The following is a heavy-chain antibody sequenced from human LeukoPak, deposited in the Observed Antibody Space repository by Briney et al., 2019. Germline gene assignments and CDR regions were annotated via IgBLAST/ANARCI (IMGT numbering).Heavy chain of an antibody. CDR3: ARSRYNLDY. V-gene: IGHV3-33*01. D-gene: IGHD5-24*01. CDR2: IRYDGSNE. Sequence: EVGAIIRYDGSNENYADSVKGRFTISRDNSKKTLYLQMNSLRAEDTAVYYCARSRYNLDYWGQGTLVTVSS. J-gene: IGHJ4*02.